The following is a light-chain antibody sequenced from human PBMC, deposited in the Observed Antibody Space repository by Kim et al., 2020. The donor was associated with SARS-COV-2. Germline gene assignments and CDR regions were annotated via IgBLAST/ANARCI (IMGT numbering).Light chain of an antibody. V-gene: IGLV2-14*04. CDR2: DVS. CDR1: SRDVGRYNY. J-gene: IGLJ3*02. CDR3: GSYTTSITWV. Sequence: GQSITISCTGTSRDVGRYNYVSWFQQHPGKAPKLIIYDVSKRPSGVSNRFSGSKSGNTASLTISGLQAEDDADYFCGSYTTSITWVFGGGTQLTVL.